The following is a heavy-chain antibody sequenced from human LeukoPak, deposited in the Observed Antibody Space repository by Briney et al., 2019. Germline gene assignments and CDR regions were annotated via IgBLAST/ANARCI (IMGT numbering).Heavy chain of an antibody. D-gene: IGHD1-1*01. CDR1: GGTFSSYA. J-gene: IGHJ4*02. CDR2: IIPIFGTA. V-gene: IGHV1-69*05. CDR3: AKANWVSNADAVW. Sequence: SVKVSCKGSGGTFSSYAISWVRQAPGQGLEWMGGIIPIFGTANYAQKFQGRVTITTDESTSTAYMELSSLRSEDTAIYYCAKANWVSNADAVWWGQGTQVTVSS.